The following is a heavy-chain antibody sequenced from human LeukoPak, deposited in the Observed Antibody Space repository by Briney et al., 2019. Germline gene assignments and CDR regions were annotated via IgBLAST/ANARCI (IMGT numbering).Heavy chain of an antibody. CDR2: IFYSGST. D-gene: IGHD6-19*01. V-gene: IGHV4-59*11. CDR3: ARVEYSSGWSHFDL. J-gene: IGHJ2*01. CDR1: GGSISSHY. Sequence: SETLSLTCTVSGGSISSHYWSWIRQPPGKGLEWIAYIFYSGSTNYNPSLRNRVTISVDTSKNQFSLKLSSVTAADTAVYYCARVEYSSGWSHFDLWGRGTLVTVSS.